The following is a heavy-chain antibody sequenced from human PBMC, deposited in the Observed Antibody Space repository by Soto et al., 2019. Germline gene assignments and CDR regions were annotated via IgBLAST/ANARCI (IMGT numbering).Heavy chain of an antibody. Sequence: QVRLQESGPSLVKPSQTLSLTGKVTGDYVANKGYYGPWIRQVPGKGLEFMGYTYNTGATSYSPSLKPRLSISLDTSKNQFSLVLTSVTAADSAMYFCARRDGNRRGYPIDFWGQGTLVVVSS. CDR3: ARRDGNRRGYPIDF. D-gene: IGHD5-18*01. CDR2: TYNTGAT. J-gene: IGHJ4*02. V-gene: IGHV4-31*03. CDR1: GDYVANKGYY.